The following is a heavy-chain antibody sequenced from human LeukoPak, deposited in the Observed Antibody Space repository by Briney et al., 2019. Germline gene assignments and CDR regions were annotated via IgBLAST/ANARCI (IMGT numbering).Heavy chain of an antibody. CDR2: INHSRGT. CDR1: GGSFSGNY. Sequence: SETLSLICTVDGGSFSGNYWTWSWIRQPPGKGLEWIGEINHSRGTKYNPSLKSRVLISADTSKSQFSLKVTSVPAADTAVYYCASLPSGNYFDLWGQGTLVTVSS. V-gene: IGHV4-34*01. D-gene: IGHD6-6*01. J-gene: IGHJ4*02. CDR3: ASLPSGNYFDL.